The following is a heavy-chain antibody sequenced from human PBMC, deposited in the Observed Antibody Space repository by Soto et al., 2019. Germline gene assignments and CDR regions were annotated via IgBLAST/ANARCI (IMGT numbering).Heavy chain of an antibody. Sequence: EVQLVESGGGLVQPGGSLRLSCAASGFTFDDYSMHWVRQAPGKGLEWVSSISWISGSIGYADSVKGRFTISRDNAKNSLYLQMNSLRAEDTAFYYCAKYKLERRHYYYYGMDVWGQGTTVTVSS. V-gene: IGHV3-9*01. D-gene: IGHD1-1*01. J-gene: IGHJ6*02. CDR3: AKYKLERRHYYYYGMDV. CDR2: ISWISGSI. CDR1: GFTFDDYS.